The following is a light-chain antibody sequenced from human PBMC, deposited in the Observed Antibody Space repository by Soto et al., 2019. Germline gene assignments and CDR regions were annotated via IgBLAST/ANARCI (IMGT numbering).Light chain of an antibody. CDR3: QQYGSSPTYT. CDR2: GAS. Sequence: EIVLTQSPGTLSLSPGERATVSCRASQSVSSSYLAWYQQKPGQAPRLLIYGASSRATGIPDRFSGSGSRTDFTLTIIRLEPEDFAVYYCQQYGSSPTYTFGQGTKLEIK. V-gene: IGKV3-20*01. J-gene: IGKJ2*01. CDR1: QSVSSSY.